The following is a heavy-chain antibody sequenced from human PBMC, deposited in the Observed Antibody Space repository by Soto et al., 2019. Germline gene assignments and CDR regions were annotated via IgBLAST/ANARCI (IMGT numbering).Heavy chain of an antibody. D-gene: IGHD6-19*01. V-gene: IGHV3-33*01. Sequence: GGSLRLSCAASGFTFSSYGMHWVRQAPGKGLEWVAVIWYDGSNKYYADSVKGRFTISRDNSKNTLYLQMNSLRAEDTAVYYCAREQWLEQIHYYYGMDVWGQGTTVTVSS. CDR2: IWYDGSNK. CDR1: GFTFSSYG. J-gene: IGHJ6*02. CDR3: AREQWLEQIHYYYGMDV.